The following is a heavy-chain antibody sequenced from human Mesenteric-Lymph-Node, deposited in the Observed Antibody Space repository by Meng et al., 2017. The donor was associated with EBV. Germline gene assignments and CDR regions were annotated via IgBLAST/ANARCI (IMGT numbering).Heavy chain of an antibody. D-gene: IGHD1-1*01. CDR3: ARDRGLERNDGVDY. CDR1: GGTFSSYA. Sequence: QGRLVQYGAEGKKPGSWVKGSCKASGGTFSSYAISWVRQAHGQGLEWMGGIIPIFGTANYAQKFQGRVTITADKSTSTAYMELSSLRSEDTAVYYCARDRGLERNDGVDYWGQGTLVTVSS. CDR2: IIPIFGTA. J-gene: IGHJ4*02. V-gene: IGHV1-69*06.